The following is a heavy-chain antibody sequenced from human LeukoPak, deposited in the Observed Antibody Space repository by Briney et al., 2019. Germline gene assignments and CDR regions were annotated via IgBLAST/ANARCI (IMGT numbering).Heavy chain of an antibody. V-gene: IGHV3-30-3*01. CDR1: GFTLSSHV. CDR2: ISSDGTTK. D-gene: IGHD3-3*01. CDR3: ARGILSPRSVAFDV. Sequence: GSLRLSCVASGFTLSSHVMHWVRQARGKGLEWVALISSDGTTKYNADSVEGRFTISRDTSMDTLYLQMNSLRVDDTSVYYCARGILSPRSVAFDVWGQGTMVTVS. J-gene: IGHJ3*01.